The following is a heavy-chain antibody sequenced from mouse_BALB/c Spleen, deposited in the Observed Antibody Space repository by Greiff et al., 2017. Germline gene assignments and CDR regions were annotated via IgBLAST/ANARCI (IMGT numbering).Heavy chain of an antibody. CDR1: GFTFSSFG. CDR2: ISSGSSSN. V-gene: IGHV5-17*02. D-gene: IGHD1-1*01. J-gene: IGHJ4*01. CDR3: ARDYYGTYYYAMDY. Sequence: DVKLVESGGGLVQPGGSRKLSCAASGFTFSSFGMNWVRQAPEKGLEWVANISSGSSSNYYADTVKGRFTISRDNPKNTLFLQMTSLRSEDTAMYYCARDYYGTYYYAMDYWGQGTSVTVSS.